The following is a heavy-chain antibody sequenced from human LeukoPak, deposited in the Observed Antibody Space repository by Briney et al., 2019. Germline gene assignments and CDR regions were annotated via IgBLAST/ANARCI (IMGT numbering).Heavy chain of an antibody. CDR3: ARAPSDFFSGSFDY. J-gene: IGHJ4*02. CDR2: INPNSGGT. D-gene: IGHD1-26*01. V-gene: IGHV1-2*02. Sequence: GASVKVSCKASGYTFTGYYMHWVRQAPGQGLEWMGWINPNSGGTNYAQKFQGRVTMTRDTSISTAYMELSRLRPDDTAVYYCARAPSDFFSGSFDYWGQGTLVTVSS. CDR1: GYTFTGYY.